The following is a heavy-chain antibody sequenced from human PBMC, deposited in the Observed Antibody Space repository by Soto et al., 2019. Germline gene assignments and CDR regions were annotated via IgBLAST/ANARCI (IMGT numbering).Heavy chain of an antibody. Sequence: SVKVSCKASGVTFSSYAISWVRQAPGQGLEWMGGIIPIFGTANYAQKFQGRVTITADESTSTAYMELSSLRSEDTAVYYCARVWQYGSGWYDYWGQGTLVTVSS. CDR1: GVTFSSYA. CDR2: IIPIFGTA. J-gene: IGHJ4*02. CDR3: ARVWQYGSGWYDY. V-gene: IGHV1-69*13. D-gene: IGHD6-19*01.